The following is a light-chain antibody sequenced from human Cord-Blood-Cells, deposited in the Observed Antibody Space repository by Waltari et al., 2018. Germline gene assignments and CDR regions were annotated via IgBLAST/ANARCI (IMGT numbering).Light chain of an antibody. Sequence: EIVMTQSPATLSVSPGERATLSCRASQSVSSNLAWYQQKPGQAPRLLIYVASTRATGIPARFSGSGSGTEFTRTISSRQSEDFAVYYCQQYNNWPLTFGGGTKVEIK. CDR2: VAS. V-gene: IGKV3-15*01. CDR3: QQYNNWPLT. CDR1: QSVSSN. J-gene: IGKJ4*01.